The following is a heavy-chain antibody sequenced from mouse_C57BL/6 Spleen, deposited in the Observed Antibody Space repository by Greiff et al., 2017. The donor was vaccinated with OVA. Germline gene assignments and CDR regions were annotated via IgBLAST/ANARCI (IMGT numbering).Heavy chain of an antibody. CDR1: GFNIKDDY. Sequence: EVQLQQSGAELVWHGASVKLSCTASGFNIKDDYMHWVKQRHAPCVEWIGRRYAQHGGTEYASKFQGKATITADTSSNTAYLQLSSLTSEDTAVYYCTTCSPGTLFDYWGQGTTLTVSS. CDR2: RYAQHGGT. D-gene: IGHD4-1*01. J-gene: IGHJ2*01. V-gene: IGHV14-4*01. CDR3: TTCSPGTLFDY.